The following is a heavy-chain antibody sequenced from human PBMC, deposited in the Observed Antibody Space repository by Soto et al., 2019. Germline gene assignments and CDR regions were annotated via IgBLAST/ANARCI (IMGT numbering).Heavy chain of an antibody. Sequence: EVQLVESGGGLVQPGGSLRLSCAASGFTLSSYWMSWVRQAPGKGLEWVANIKQDGSEKYYVDSVKGRFTISRDNAKNSLYLQMNSLRAEDTAVYYCARGDSSSWYPYFDYWGQGTLVTVSS. CDR3: ARGDSSSWYPYFDY. V-gene: IGHV3-7*01. D-gene: IGHD6-13*01. CDR1: GFTLSSYW. CDR2: IKQDGSEK. J-gene: IGHJ4*02.